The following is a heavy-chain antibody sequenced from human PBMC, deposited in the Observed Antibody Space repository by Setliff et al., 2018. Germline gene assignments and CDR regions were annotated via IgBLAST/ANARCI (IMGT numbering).Heavy chain of an antibody. D-gene: IGHD3-3*01. CDR3: VKPTWAGEVSSPFAFWFES. J-gene: IGHJ5*01. V-gene: IGHV4-34*01. CDR2: INHSGST. CDR1: GGSFSTYY. Sequence: SETLSLTCAVYGGSFSTYYWIWIRQPPGKGLEWIGEINHSGSTNYNPSLRSRVSISTDTSKNEFSLRLSSVTAADTAVYYCVKPTWAGEVSSPFAFWFESWGQGTLVTVSS.